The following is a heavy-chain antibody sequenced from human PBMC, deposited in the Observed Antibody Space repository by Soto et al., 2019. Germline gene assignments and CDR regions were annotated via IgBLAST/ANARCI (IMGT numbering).Heavy chain of an antibody. CDR2: ISVYNGLT. V-gene: IGHV1-18*04. J-gene: IGHJ4*02. D-gene: IGHD2-2*01. Sequence: QVQLVQSAAEVKKPGASVKVSCWASGYTFFSYGITWVRQAPGQGLEWMGWISVYNGLTNYAQNLQGRVTMTTDTSANTAYLDLMNLRSDDTAVYFCARAKDVEYRSSWAHFDFWGQGTLVTVSS. CDR1: GYTFFSYG. CDR3: ARAKDVEYRSSWAHFDF.